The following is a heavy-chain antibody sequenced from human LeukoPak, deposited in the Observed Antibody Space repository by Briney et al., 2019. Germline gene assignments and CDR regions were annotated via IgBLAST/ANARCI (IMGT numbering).Heavy chain of an antibody. V-gene: IGHV3-11*01. Sequence: GGSLRLSCVGSGFTFNDYYMSWVRQSPGKGLEWTAHISSTGGTILYADSVKGRFTISRDDAKRSVYLEMNSLTVGDTAVYYCATSITISKTYESWGQGTLVTVSS. CDR3: ATSITISKTYES. J-gene: IGHJ5*02. CDR2: ISSTGGTI. D-gene: IGHD5-12*01. CDR1: GFTFNDYY.